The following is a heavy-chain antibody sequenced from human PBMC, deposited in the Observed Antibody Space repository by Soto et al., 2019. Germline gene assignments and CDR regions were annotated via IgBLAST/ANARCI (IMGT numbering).Heavy chain of an antibody. CDR3: AKDLRYSSSWYWIWPCCAFDI. D-gene: IGHD6-13*01. V-gene: IGHV3-23*01. CDR1: GFTFSSYA. CDR2: ISGSGGST. J-gene: IGHJ3*02. Sequence: PGGSLRLSCAASGFTFSSYAMSWVRQAPGKGLEWVSAISGSGGSTYYADSVKGRFTISRDNSKNTLYLQMNSLRAEDTAVYYCAKDLRYSSSWYWIWPCCAFDIWGQGTMVTVSS.